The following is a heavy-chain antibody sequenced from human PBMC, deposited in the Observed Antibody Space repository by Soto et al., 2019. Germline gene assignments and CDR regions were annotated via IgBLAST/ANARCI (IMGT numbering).Heavy chain of an antibody. CDR2: IYHSGGT. CDR1: GGSISSSNW. J-gene: IGHJ4*02. V-gene: IGHV4-4*02. D-gene: IGHD6-19*01. Sequence: PSETLSLTCAVSGGSISSSNWWSWVRQPPGKGLEWIGEIYHSGGTNYNPSLKSRVTISVDKSKNQFSLKLSSVTAADTAVYYCARGIAVAVSGLDYWGQGTLVTVSS. CDR3: ARGIAVAVSGLDY.